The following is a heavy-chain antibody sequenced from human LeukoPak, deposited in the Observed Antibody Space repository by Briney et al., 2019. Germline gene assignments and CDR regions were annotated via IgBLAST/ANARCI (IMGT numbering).Heavy chain of an antibody. V-gene: IGHV3-23*01. CDR3: VTATLWSRISNFDY. D-gene: IGHD2-21*01. J-gene: IGHJ4*02. Sequence: GGSLRLSCAASGLPFGGYAMSWVRQAPGKGLEWVSAIRGGGDTTYYADSVQGRFTISRDNSKNTLYLQMNSLRIDDTALYFCVTATLWSRISNFDYWGQGTLVTVSS. CDR2: IRGGGDTT. CDR1: GLPFGGYA.